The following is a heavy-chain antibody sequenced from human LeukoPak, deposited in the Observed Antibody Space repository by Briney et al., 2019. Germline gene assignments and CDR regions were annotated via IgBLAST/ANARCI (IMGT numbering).Heavy chain of an antibody. CDR2: IYYSGST. CDR1: GGSISSSSYY. CDR3: ASGLTRSSGYPWYYYGMDV. J-gene: IGHJ6*02. Sequence: SSETLSLTCTVSGGSISSSSYYWGWIRQPPGKGLEWIGSIYYSGSTYYNPSLKSRVTISVDTSKNQFSLKLSSVTAADTAVYYCASGLTRSSGYPWYYYGMDVWGQGTTVTVSS. D-gene: IGHD3-22*01. V-gene: IGHV4-39*07.